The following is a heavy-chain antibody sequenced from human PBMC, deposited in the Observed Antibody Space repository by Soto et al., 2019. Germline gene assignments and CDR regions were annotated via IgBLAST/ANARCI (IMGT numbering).Heavy chain of an antibody. J-gene: IGHJ4*02. Sequence: QVQLVESGGGVVQPGRSLRLSCAASGFTFSSYGMHWVRQAPGKGLEWVAVMWYDGSNKYYADSVKGRFTISRDNSKNTLYLQMNSLRAEDTAVYYCARDGGAVAGRYYFDYWGQGTLVTVSS. CDR3: ARDGGAVAGRYYFDY. D-gene: IGHD6-19*01. CDR2: MWYDGSNK. V-gene: IGHV3-33*01. CDR1: GFTFSSYG.